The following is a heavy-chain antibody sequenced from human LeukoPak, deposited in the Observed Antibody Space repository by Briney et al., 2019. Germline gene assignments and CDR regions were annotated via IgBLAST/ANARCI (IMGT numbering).Heavy chain of an antibody. CDR2: IYHSGST. V-gene: IGHV4-38-2*02. CDR3: ARAVGWELLIRFDP. J-gene: IGHJ5*02. Sequence: TTSETLSLTCTVSGYSISSGYYWGWIRQPPGQGLEWIGSIYHSGSTYYNPSLKSRVTISVDTSKNQFSLKLSSVTAADTAVYYCARAVGWELLIRFDPWGQGTLVTVSS. D-gene: IGHD1-26*01. CDR1: GYSISSGYY.